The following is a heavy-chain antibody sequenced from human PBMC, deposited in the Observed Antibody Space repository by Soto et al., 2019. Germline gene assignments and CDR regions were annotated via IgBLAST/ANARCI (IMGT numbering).Heavy chain of an antibody. J-gene: IGHJ6*03. CDR2: INHSGST. D-gene: IGHD3-3*01. CDR3: ARPYFWSGYNYYYYYMDV. Sequence: QVQLQQWGAGLLKPSETLSLTCAVYGGSFSGYYWSWIRQPPGKGLEWIGEINHSGSTNYNPSLKSRVTISVDTSKNQFSLKLSSVTAADTAVYYCARPYFWSGYNYYYYYMDVWGKGTTVTVSS. CDR1: GGSFSGYY. V-gene: IGHV4-34*01.